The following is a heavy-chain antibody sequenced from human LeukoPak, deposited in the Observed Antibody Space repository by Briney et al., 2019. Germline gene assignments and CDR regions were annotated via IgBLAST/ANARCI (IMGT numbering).Heavy chain of an antibody. Sequence: PGGSLRLSCTTSGFIFSNYAMSWVRQAPGKGLEWVSSISGSAITTYYADSVKGRFAISRDNSKNTLYLQMTSLRAEDTAVYYCAKDQRFGDLDDCRGQGTLVTVSS. CDR3: AKDQRFGDLDDC. D-gene: IGHD3-10*01. J-gene: IGHJ4*02. CDR1: GFIFSNYA. CDR2: ISGSAITT. V-gene: IGHV3-23*01.